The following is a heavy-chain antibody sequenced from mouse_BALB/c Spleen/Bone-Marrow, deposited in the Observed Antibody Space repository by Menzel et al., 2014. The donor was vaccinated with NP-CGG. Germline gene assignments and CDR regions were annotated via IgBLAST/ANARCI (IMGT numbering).Heavy chain of an antibody. Sequence: VQLQQPGPELVKPGASVKMSCKASGYTFTRYVIHWVRQKPGQGLDWIGYINPYNEGSKYNEKFKGEATLTSDKSSHTAYMGLSSLTSDDSAVCYCARERDYGDYFDYWGQGTTLTVSS. D-gene: IGHD1-1*01. CDR2: INPYNEGS. V-gene: IGHV1-14*01. CDR1: GYTFTRYV. J-gene: IGHJ2*01. CDR3: ARERDYGDYFDY.